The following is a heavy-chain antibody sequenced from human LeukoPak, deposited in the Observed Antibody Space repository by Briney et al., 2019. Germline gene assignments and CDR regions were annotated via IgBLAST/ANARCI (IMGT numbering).Heavy chain of an antibody. J-gene: IGHJ4*02. D-gene: IGHD3-3*01. Sequence: GGSLRLSCAASGFTFSSYWMSWVRQAPGKGLEWVANIKQDGSEKYYVDSVKGRFTISRDNAKNSLYLQMNSLRAADTAVYYCARVATIFGVVCYYFDYWGQGTLVTVSS. CDR3: ARVATIFGVVCYYFDY. CDR2: IKQDGSEK. V-gene: IGHV3-7*01. CDR1: GFTFSSYW.